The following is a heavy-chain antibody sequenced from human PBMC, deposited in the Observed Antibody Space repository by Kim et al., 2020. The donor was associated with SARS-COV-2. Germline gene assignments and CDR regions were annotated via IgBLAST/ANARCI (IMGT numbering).Heavy chain of an antibody. Sequence: GESLKISCKASGYIFSNYWIGWVHQMPGRGLEYMGVIYPADSDTRYSPSFQGLVTISADKPITTAYLQWSNLQPSDSALYYCARHLVHPITGTYRGNWYF. CDR2: IYPADSDT. V-gene: IGHV5-51*07. J-gene: IGHJ2*01. CDR1: GYIFSNYW. CDR3: ARHLVHPITGTYRGNWYF. D-gene: IGHD1-26*01.